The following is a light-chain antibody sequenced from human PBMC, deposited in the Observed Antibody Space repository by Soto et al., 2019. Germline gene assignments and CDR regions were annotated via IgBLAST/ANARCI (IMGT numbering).Light chain of an antibody. CDR3: LQDYNYPWT. CDR2: AAS. V-gene: IGKV1-6*01. Sequence: AIQLTQSPSSLSASVGDRVTITCRASQGISSFLAWFQQKPGQAPRLLIYAASSLQSGVPARFSGSGSGTDFTLTISSLQPEDFATYYCLQDYNYPWTFGQGTKVDIK. J-gene: IGKJ1*01. CDR1: QGISSF.